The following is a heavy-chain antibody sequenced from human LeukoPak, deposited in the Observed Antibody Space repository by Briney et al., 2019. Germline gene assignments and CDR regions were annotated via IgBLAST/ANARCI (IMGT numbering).Heavy chain of an antibody. CDR3: ARIPTVTKGNVDY. V-gene: IGHV4-39*07. CDR2: IYYSGST. CDR1: GDFISSSSHY. D-gene: IGHD4-17*01. Sequence: SETLSLTCSVSGDFISSSSHYWGWIRQPPGKGLEWIGSIYYSGSTYYNPSLKSRVTISVDTSKNQFSLKLSSVTAADTAVYYCARIPTVTKGNVDYWGQGTLVTVSS. J-gene: IGHJ4*02.